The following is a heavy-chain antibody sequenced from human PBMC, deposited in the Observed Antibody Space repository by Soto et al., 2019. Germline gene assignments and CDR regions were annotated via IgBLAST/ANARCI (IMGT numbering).Heavy chain of an antibody. CDR2: INHSGST. V-gene: IGHV4-34*01. CDR3: ARGKPGTTGTTRLNYMDV. Sequence: SETLSLTCAVYGGSFSGYYWSWIRQPPGKGLEWIGEINHSGSTNYNPSLKSRVTISVDTSKNQFSLKLSSVTAADTAVYYCARGKPGTTGTTRLNYMDVWGKGTTVTVSS. CDR1: GGSFSGYY. D-gene: IGHD1-1*01. J-gene: IGHJ6*03.